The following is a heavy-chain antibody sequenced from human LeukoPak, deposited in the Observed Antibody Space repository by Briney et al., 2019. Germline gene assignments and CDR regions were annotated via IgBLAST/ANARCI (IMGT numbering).Heavy chain of an antibody. D-gene: IGHD5-24*01. Sequence: GGSLRLSCAASGFTFSSYSMNWGRQAPGNGLEWVAVISCDGSNKYYADSVKGRFTISRDNSKNTLYLQMNSLRAEDTAVYYCARELKGNYDYWGQGTLVTVSS. V-gene: IGHV3-30*03. CDR1: GFTFSSYS. J-gene: IGHJ4*02. CDR3: ARELKGNYDY. CDR2: ISCDGSNK.